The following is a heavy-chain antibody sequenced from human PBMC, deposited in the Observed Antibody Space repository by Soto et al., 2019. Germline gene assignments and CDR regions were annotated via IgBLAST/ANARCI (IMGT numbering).Heavy chain of an antibody. CDR2: IYYSGRT. V-gene: IGHV4-31*03. J-gene: IGHJ4*02. CDR3: ARVAVGYCSGGSCYSGDFDY. Sequence: SETLSLTCTVSGGSISSGGYYWTWIRQHPGKGLEWIGHIYYSGRTDYNPSLKSRVTISVDTSKNQFSLKLSSVTAADTAVYYCARVAVGYCSGGSCYSGDFDYWGQGTLVTVSS. CDR1: GGSISSGGYY. D-gene: IGHD2-15*01.